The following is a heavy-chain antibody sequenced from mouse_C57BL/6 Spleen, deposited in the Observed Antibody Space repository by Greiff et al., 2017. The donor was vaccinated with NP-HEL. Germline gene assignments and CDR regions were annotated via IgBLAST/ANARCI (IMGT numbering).Heavy chain of an antibody. CDR2: ISDGGSYT. J-gene: IGHJ1*03. D-gene: IGHD2-4*01. CDR1: GFTFSSYA. V-gene: IGHV5-4*03. CDR3: ARVGLRWYFDV. Sequence: EVKLVESGGGLVKPGGSLKLSCAASGFTFSSYAMSWVRQTPEKRLEWVATISDGGSYTYYPDNVKGRFTISRDNAKNNLYLQMSHLKSEDTAMYYCARVGLRWYFDVWGTGTTVTVSS.